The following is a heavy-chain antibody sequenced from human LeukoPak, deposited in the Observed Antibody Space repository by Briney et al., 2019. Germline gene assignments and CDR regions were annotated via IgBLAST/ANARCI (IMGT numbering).Heavy chain of an antibody. J-gene: IGHJ4*02. Sequence: ASVKVSCKASRYTFTGYYMHWVRQAPGQGLEWMGWINPNSGGTNYAQKFQGRVTMTRDTSISTAYMELSRLRSDDTAVYYCARASVSGSYSWDFDYWGQGTLVTVSS. D-gene: IGHD3-10*01. CDR1: RYTFTGYY. CDR2: INPNSGGT. V-gene: IGHV1-2*02. CDR3: ARASVSGSYSWDFDY.